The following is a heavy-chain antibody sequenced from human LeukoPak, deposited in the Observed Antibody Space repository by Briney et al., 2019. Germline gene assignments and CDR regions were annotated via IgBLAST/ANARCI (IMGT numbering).Heavy chain of an antibody. CDR3: ARDKGVPAAANDAFDI. CDR1: GGSIRSSSYY. V-gene: IGHV4-39*07. Sequence: SETLSLTCTVSGGSIRSSSYYWGWIRQTPGKGLEWIGSIYYSGSTYYNPSRKSRVAISVDTSKNQFSLKLSSVTSADTAVYYCARDKGVPAAANDAFDIWGQGTMVTVSS. J-gene: IGHJ3*02. CDR2: IYYSGST. D-gene: IGHD2-2*01.